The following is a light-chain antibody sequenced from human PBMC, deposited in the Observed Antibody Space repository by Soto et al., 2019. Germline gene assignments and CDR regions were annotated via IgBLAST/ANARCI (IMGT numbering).Light chain of an antibody. CDR1: SSNIGSNT. CDR2: SNN. V-gene: IGLV1-44*01. J-gene: IGLJ2*01. Sequence: QSALTQPPSVSGTPGQRVTISCFGSSSNIGSNTVNWYQQLPGTAPKLLIYSNNQRPSGVPDRFSGSKSGTSASLAISGLQSEDEADYYCAAWDDSLNGVIFGGGTKLTVL. CDR3: AAWDDSLNGVI.